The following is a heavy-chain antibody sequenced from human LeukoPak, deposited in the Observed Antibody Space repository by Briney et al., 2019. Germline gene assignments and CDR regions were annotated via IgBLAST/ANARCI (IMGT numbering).Heavy chain of an antibody. CDR3: ARDVYYHYYGMDV. Sequence: GSLRLSCAASGFTFSTYWMSWIRQPPGKGLEWIGEINHSGSTNYNPSLKSRVTISVDTSKNQFSLKLSSVTAADTAVYYCARDVYYHYYGMDVWGQGTTVTVSS. CDR2: INHSGST. J-gene: IGHJ6*02. CDR1: GFTFSTYW. V-gene: IGHV4-34*01.